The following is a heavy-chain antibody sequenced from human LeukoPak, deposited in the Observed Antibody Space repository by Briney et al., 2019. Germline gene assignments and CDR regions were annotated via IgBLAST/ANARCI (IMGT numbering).Heavy chain of an antibody. CDR2: IKQDGSEK. Sequence: PGGSLRLSCAASGFTLSYYWMSWVRQAPGKGLEWVANIKQDGSEKYYVDSVKGRFTISRDNAENSLYLQMNSLKAEDTAVYYCARYGNGAWLGHYAFDMWGQGTMVTVSS. CDR1: GFTLSYYW. D-gene: IGHD6-19*01. J-gene: IGHJ3*02. V-gene: IGHV3-7*01. CDR3: ARYGNGAWLGHYAFDM.